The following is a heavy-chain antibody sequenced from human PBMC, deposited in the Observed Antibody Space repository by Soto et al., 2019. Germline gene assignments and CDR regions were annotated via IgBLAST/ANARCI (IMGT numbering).Heavy chain of an antibody. Sequence: QVQLQESGPGLVKPSETLSLTCTVSGGSITSLCWSWIRQPPGKALEWIGYMSYSGRANYGPSLTSRVAISTDTSKNQVSLRLASVTTADTALYYCAGHSYISGYFDYWGQGVLVTVS. J-gene: IGHJ4*02. CDR3: AGHSYISGYFDY. D-gene: IGHD3-3*02. CDR2: MSYSGRA. CDR1: GGSITSLC. V-gene: IGHV4-59*01.